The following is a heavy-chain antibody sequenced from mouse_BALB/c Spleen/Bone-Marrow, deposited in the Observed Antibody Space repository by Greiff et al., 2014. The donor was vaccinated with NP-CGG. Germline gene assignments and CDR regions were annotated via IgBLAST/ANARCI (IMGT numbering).Heavy chain of an antibody. V-gene: IGHV1S81*02. CDR1: GYTFTSYY. J-gene: IGHJ4*01. CDR2: INPSNGGT. Sequence: VQLQQSGAELVKPGASVKLSCKASGYTFTSYYMYWVKQRPGQGLEWIGEINPSNGGTNFNEEFKSKATLTVDKSSSTAYMQLSSLTSEDSAVYYCTLWCYAMDYWGQGTSVTVSS. CDR3: TLWCYAMDY. D-gene: IGHD1-1*02.